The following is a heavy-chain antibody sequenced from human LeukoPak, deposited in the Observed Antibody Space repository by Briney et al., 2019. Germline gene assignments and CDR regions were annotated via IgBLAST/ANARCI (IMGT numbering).Heavy chain of an antibody. CDR1: DGSISSSLYY. D-gene: IGHD4-23*01. CDR2: IYYSGST. Sequence: SETLSLTCTVSDGSISSSLYYWGWIRQPPGKGLEWIGSIYYSGSTYYNPSLKSRVTISVDTSKNQFSLKLSSVTAADTAVYFCSRHGDKTNFDYWGQGTLVTVSS. CDR3: SRHGDKTNFDY. J-gene: IGHJ4*02. V-gene: IGHV4-39*01.